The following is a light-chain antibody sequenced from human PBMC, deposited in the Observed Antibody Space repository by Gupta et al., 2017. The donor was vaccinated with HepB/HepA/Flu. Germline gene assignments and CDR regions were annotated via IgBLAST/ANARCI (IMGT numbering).Light chain of an antibody. J-gene: IGLJ2*01. CDR2: DYN. V-gene: IGLV1-51*01. Sequence: HSVLMHPPSVAAAPGQNVTISCAGSTSNIGNNYVSGYRQFPGPAPKLLIYDYNKRPSGIQDRYSGSASGTSATLGITGLQTGDEADYYCGTWETSMTAVVFGGGTKLTVL. CDR1: TSNIGNNY. CDR3: GTWETSMTAVV.